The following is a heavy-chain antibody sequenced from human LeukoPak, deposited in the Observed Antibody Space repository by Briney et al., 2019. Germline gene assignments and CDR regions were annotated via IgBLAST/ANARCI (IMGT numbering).Heavy chain of an antibody. J-gene: IGHJ4*02. V-gene: IGHV3-33*08. Sequence: GGSPRLSCAASGFTFDDYAMHWVRQAPGKGLEWVAVIWYDGSNKYYADSVKGRFTISRDNSKNTLYLQMNSLRAEDTAVYYCARVGYYDSSGYSYFDYWGQGTLVTVSS. CDR2: IWYDGSNK. D-gene: IGHD3-22*01. CDR3: ARVGYYDSSGYSYFDY. CDR1: GFTFDDYA.